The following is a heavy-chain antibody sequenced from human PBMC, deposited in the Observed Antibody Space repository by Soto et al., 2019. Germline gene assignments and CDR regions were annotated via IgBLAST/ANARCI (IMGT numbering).Heavy chain of an antibody. J-gene: IGHJ5*02. D-gene: IGHD2-2*01. CDR2: IFYTGTT. CDR1: GGSISSGGYY. Sequence: SETLSLTCTVSGGSISSGGYYWSWIRQHPGKGLEWIGGIFYTGTTYYSPSLKDRVTIXGXXSXNXFXLXXXSVTXADTAVYFCARLVVVAPVANAWGQGTLVTVST. V-gene: IGHV4-39*02. CDR3: ARLVVVAPVANA.